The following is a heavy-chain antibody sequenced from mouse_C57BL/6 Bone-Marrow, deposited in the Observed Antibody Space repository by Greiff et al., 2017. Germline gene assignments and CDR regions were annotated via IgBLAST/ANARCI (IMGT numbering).Heavy chain of an antibody. CDR1: GYTFTDYN. J-gene: IGHJ4*01. CDR3: ANDLLWLRRYYYALDY. CDR2: INPNNGGT. V-gene: IGHV1-22*01. D-gene: IGHD2-2*01. Sequence: VQLQQSGPELVKPGASVKMSCKASGYTFTDYNMNWVKQSHGKSLEWIGYINPNNGGTSYNQKFKGKATLTVNKSSSTAYMELRSLTSEDSAVYYCANDLLWLRRYYYALDYWGQGTSVTVSS.